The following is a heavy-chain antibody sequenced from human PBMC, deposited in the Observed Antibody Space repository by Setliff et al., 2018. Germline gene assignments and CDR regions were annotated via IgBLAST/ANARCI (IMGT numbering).Heavy chain of an antibody. CDR2: ISGSTDNT. D-gene: IGHD3-10*01. CDR1: GYTSINYG. Sequence: GASVKVSCKAFGYTSINYGISWVRQAPGQGLEWMGWISGSTDNTNYAQKFRGRVTLTKDTSTNTKYMELRSLRVEDTAVYFCARDPRDGSSSPMADNWGQGTLVTVSS. V-gene: IGHV1-18*01. CDR3: ARDPRDGSSSPMADN. J-gene: IGHJ4*02.